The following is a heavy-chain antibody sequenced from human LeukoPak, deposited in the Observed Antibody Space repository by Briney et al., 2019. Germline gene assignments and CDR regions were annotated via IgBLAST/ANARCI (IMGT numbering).Heavy chain of an antibody. CDR3: AREPRRAYCSSTSCPLQTDY. CDR2: ISAYNGNT. Sequence: GSVKVSCKASGYTFTSYGISWVRQSPGQGLEWMGWISAYNGNTNYAQKLQGRVTMTTDTSTSTAYMELRSLRSDDTAVYYCAREPRRAYCSSTSCPLQTDYWGQGTLVTVSS. D-gene: IGHD2-2*01. CDR1: GYTFTSYG. J-gene: IGHJ4*02. V-gene: IGHV1-18*04.